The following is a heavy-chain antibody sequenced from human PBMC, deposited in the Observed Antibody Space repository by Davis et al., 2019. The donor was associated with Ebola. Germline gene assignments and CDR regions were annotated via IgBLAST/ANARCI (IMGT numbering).Heavy chain of an antibody. V-gene: IGHV3-43*02. CDR2: ISGDGDAT. Sequence: PGGSLRLSCAASGFSFGDYGMHWVRQSRGKGLEWVSLISGDGDATYYADSVKGRFTISRDNSKKSLYLQMNSLRTEDSAFYYCAKDLTAATFYAFDGMDVWGQGTTVTVSS. J-gene: IGHJ6*02. CDR3: AKDLTAATFYAFDGMDV. CDR1: GFSFGDYG. D-gene: IGHD2-21*02.